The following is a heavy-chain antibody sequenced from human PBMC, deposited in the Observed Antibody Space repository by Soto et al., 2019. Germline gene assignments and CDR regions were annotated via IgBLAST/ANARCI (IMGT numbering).Heavy chain of an antibody. D-gene: IGHD6-6*01. J-gene: IGHJ6*02. V-gene: IGHV1-69*13. CDR1: GGTFSSYA. CDR2: IIPIFGTA. CDR3: ARDDGSSPMYYYYGMDV. Sequence: SVKVSCKASGGTFSSYAISWVRQAPGQGLEWMGGIIPIFGTANYAQKFQGRVTITADESTSTAYMELSSLRSEDTAVYYCARDDGSSPMYYYYGMDVWGQGTTVTVSS.